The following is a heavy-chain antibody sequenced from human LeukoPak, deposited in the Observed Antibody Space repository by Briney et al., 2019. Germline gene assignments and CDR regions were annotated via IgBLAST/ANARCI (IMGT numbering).Heavy chain of an antibody. D-gene: IGHD1-26*01. CDR2: ISGSGAST. V-gene: IGHV3-23*01. Sequence: GGSLRLSCLTSGFTLSTNAMSWVRQAPGKGLEWISGISGSGASTYYADSVKGRFTISRDDSRNTLYLQMNSLRGDDTAVYYCAEDVGKWESLHFFDYWGQGTLVTVSS. J-gene: IGHJ4*02. CDR3: AEDVGKWESLHFFDY. CDR1: GFTLSTNA.